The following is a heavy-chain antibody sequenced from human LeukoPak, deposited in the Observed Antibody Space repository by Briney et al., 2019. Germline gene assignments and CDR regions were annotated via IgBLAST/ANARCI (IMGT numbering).Heavy chain of an antibody. J-gene: IGHJ4*02. CDR2: ISRGGNSK. Sequence: GGSLRLSCAASGFTFSDYYMSWIRQAPGKGLEWVSSISRGGNSKYSADSVKGRFTISRDNAKNSLDLQMDSLRPEDTAVYYCARDQFLDSWGQGTLVTVSS. V-gene: IGHV3-11*01. CDR3: ARDQFLDS. CDR1: GFTFSDYY.